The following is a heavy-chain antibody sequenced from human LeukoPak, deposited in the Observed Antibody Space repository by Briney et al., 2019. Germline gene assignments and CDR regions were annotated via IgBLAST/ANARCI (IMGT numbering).Heavy chain of an antibody. Sequence: GGSLKLSCAASGFTFTDSGVHWVRQASGKGLEWVGRIRSKVNSYATAYAASVKGRFTVSRDDSENTAYLQMSSLKIEDTAVYYCTTFIVATTVDYWGQGILVTVSS. J-gene: IGHJ4*02. CDR2: IRSKVNSYAT. CDR1: GFTFTDSG. D-gene: IGHD5-12*01. CDR3: TTFIVATTVDY. V-gene: IGHV3-73*01.